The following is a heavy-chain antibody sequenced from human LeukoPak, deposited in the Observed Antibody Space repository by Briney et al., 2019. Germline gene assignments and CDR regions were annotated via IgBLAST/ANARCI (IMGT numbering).Heavy chain of an antibody. Sequence: PSETLSLTCAVYGGSFSGYYWGWIRQPPGKGLEWIGEINHSGSTNYNPSLKSRVTISVDTSKNQFSLKLSSVTAADTAVYYCARGFLDSSGYHPIYYFDYWGQGTLVTVSS. CDR3: ARGFLDSSGYHPIYYFDY. CDR1: GGSFSGYY. D-gene: IGHD3-22*01. V-gene: IGHV4-34*01. CDR2: INHSGST. J-gene: IGHJ4*02.